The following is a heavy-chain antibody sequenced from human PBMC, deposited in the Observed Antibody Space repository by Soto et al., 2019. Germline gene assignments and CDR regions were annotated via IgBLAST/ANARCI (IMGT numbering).Heavy chain of an antibody. Sequence: EVQLLVSGGGLVQPGGSLRLTCAASGFNFRNCAMTWVRQAPGKGLEWISVISDGGSVTHYSDSVRGRFTISRDNSRETVSLQMNSLRAEDTAIYFWAKGVRSGSGILRLDVWGQGTTVTVSS. CDR1: GFNFRNCA. J-gene: IGHJ6*01. CDR2: ISDGGSVT. CDR3: AKGVRSGSGILRLDV. D-gene: IGHD1-26*01. V-gene: IGHV3-23*01.